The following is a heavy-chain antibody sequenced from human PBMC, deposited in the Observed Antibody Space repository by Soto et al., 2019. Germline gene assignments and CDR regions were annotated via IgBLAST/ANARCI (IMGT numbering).Heavy chain of an antibody. CDR2: IYYSGDI. D-gene: IGHD2-8*02. J-gene: IGHJ6*02. Sequence: QVQLQESGPGLVKPSQTLSLTCFVSGGSIRSGDYYWSWIRQPPGKGLEWIGYIYYSGDIYYNPSLKSRVTISVDPSKNQFSLKLSSVTAADTAVYYCARVTVSRATGTGYGMDVWGQGTTVTVSS. V-gene: IGHV4-30-4*01. CDR3: ARVTVSRATGTGYGMDV. CDR1: GGSIRSGDYY.